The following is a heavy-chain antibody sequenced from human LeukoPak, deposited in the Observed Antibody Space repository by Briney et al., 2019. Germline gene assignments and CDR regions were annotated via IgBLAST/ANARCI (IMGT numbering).Heavy chain of an antibody. V-gene: IGHV4-39*01. CDR1: GGSISSSDYY. CDR3: ASLVPGAMATYGGVS. D-gene: IGHD5-24*01. CDR2: IYYSGNT. J-gene: IGHJ5*02. Sequence: PSETLSLTCTVSGGSISSSDYYWGWIRQPPGKGLEWIGSIYYSGNTFYNPSLKSRVTISVDTSKNQFSLKVSSVTVGDTAVYYCASLVPGAMATYGGVSWGQGTLVTVSS.